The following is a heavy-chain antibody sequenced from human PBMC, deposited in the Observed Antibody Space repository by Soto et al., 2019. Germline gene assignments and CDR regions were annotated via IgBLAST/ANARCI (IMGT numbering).Heavy chain of an antibody. J-gene: IGHJ4*02. CDR3: ARDARLWVGELSPLDY. V-gene: IGHV3-7*01. D-gene: IGHD3-10*01. Sequence: GGSLRLSCAASGFIFSNYWMSWVRQAPGKGLEWVANIKEDGSEKYFIDSAKGRFTISRDNAKNSLYLQMNSLRVEDTAVYYCARDARLWVGELSPLDYWGQGTLVTVSS. CDR2: IKEDGSEK. CDR1: GFIFSNYW.